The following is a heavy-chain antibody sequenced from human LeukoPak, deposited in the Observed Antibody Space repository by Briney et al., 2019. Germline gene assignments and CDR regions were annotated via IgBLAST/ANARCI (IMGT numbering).Heavy chain of an antibody. J-gene: IGHJ4*02. V-gene: IGHV1-2*02. CDR2: INPNSGGT. D-gene: IGHD3-10*01. CDR1: GYTFTGYY. CDR3: ARGRVPYYYGSGSYYNAYYFDY. Sequence: ASVKVSCKASGYTFTGYYMHWVRQAPGQGLEWMGWINPNSGGTNYAQKFQGRVTMTRDTAISTAYMELSRMRSDDTAVSYCARGRVPYYYGSGSYYNAYYFDYWGQGTLVTVSS.